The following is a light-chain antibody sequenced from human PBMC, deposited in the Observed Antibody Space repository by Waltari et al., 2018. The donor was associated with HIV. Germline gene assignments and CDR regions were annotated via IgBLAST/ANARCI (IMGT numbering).Light chain of an antibody. CDR2: GDD. V-gene: IGLV1-44*01. CDR3: AAWDDSLNGYV. Sequence: QSVLTQPPSASGTPGQRVTISCSGSSSNLGSHSVTWYQQLPGTAPKLLIYGDDQRPSGVPDRFSGSKSGTSASLAISGPQSEDEAVYFCAAWDDSLNGYVFGAGTKVTVL. CDR1: SSNLGSHS. J-gene: IGLJ1*01.